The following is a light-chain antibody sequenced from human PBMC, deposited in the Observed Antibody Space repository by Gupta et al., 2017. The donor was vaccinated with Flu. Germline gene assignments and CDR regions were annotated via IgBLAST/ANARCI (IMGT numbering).Light chain of an antibody. CDR3: SSYRSSSTRVV. CDR1: SSDIGAYEY. Sequence: QSALTQPASVSGSPGQSIPISCTGTSSDIGAYEYVSWYQHHPGRAPKLMIYEVNNRPSGVSNRFSGSKSDNTASLTISGLQVEDEADYYCSSYRSSSTRVVFGTGTKVTV. J-gene: IGLJ1*01. CDR2: EVN. V-gene: IGLV2-14*01.